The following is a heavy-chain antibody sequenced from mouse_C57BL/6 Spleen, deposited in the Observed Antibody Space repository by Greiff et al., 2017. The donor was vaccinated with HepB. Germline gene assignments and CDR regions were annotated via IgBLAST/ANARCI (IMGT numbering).Heavy chain of an antibody. V-gene: IGHV1-52*01. CDR1: GYTFTSYW. CDR2: IDPSDSET. J-gene: IGHJ2*01. CDR3: ARGGVITTVVAPFDY. D-gene: IGHD1-1*01. Sequence: QVQLQQPGAELVRPGSSVKLSCKASGYTFTSYWMHWVKQRPIQGLEWIGNIDPSDSETHYNQKFKDKATLTVDKSSSTAYMQRSSLTSEDSAVYYCARGGVITTVVAPFDYWGQGTTLTVSS.